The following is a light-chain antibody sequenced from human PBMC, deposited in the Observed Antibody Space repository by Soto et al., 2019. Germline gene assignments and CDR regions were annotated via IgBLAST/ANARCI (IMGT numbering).Light chain of an antibody. Sequence: EILLTQSPGTLSLSPGDRATLSCRASQSLGSTFLAWYQQKSGQSPRLLIYGASDRATDIPDRFSGSGSGADFTPTISRLEPEDFAVYFCHQYGTLPLSFGGGTKVEIK. CDR2: GAS. V-gene: IGKV3-20*01. CDR1: QSLGSTF. J-gene: IGKJ4*01. CDR3: HQYGTLPLS.